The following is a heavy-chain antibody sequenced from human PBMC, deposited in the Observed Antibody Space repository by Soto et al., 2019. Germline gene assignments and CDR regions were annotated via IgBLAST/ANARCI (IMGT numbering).Heavy chain of an antibody. J-gene: IGHJ3*02. CDR3: ARDPLVDAFDI. CDR2: IYYSGST. V-gene: IGHV4-31*03. CDR1: GGSISSGGYY. Sequence: QVQLQEPGPGLVDPSQTLSLTCTVSGGSISSGGYYWSWIRQHPGKALEWIGSIYYSGSTYYNPSLESRFILSVDTSKNQFPLKLSTVTAADTAVYYCARDPLVDAFDICGQGTMVAVSS.